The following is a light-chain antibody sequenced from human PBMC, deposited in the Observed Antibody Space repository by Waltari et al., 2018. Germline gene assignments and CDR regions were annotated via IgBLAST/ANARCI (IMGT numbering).Light chain of an antibody. J-gene: IGKJ3*01. Sequence: DIQMNQSPSTLSASVGDRVTIPCRASQSINSWLAWYQQKPGKAPKFLIYDASNLQSGVPSRFSGGGSGTEFTLTISSLQPDDFAIYYCQQYDTYPFTFGPGTKVDVK. V-gene: IGKV1-5*01. CDR2: DAS. CDR3: QQYDTYPFT. CDR1: QSINSW.